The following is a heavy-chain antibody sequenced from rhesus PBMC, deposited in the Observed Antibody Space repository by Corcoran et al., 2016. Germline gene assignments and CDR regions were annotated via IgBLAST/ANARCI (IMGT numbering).Heavy chain of an antibody. J-gene: IGHJ4*01. CDR1: GGSVSSSNW. CDR3: ARDESLSGSSHY. CDR2: IRVSSDST. D-gene: IGHD6-25*01. Sequence: QVQLQESGPELVKPSETLSLTCAVSGGSVSSSNWWSWIRQPPGKGLEWIGYIRVSSDSTYYNPSLKSRVIISTDTSKNQFSLKLSSVTAADTAVYYCARDESLSGSSHYWGQGVLVTVSS. V-gene: IGHV4-65*01.